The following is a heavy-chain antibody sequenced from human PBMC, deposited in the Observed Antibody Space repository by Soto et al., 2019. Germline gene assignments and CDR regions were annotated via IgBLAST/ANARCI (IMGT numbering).Heavy chain of an antibody. V-gene: IGHV3-15*07. CDR1: GFTFSNAW. Sequence: EVQLVESGGGLVKPGGSLRLSCAASGFTFSNAWMNWVRQAPGKGLEWVGRIRSKSDGGTTDYAAPVKGRFTFSRDDSTSTLFLQMNSLTTEDTAVYYCTTSIFGLPAGHWGQGTLVTVSS. CDR2: IRSKSDGGTT. CDR3: TTSIFGLPAGH. J-gene: IGHJ4*02. D-gene: IGHD3-3*02.